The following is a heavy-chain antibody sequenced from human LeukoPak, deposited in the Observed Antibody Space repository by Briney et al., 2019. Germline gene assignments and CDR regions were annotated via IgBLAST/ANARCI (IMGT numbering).Heavy chain of an antibody. J-gene: IGHJ6*02. CDR2: IYYSGST. CDR3: ARDRIAAAGTRYYYGMDV. V-gene: IGHV4-59*01. CDR1: GGSISSYY. Sequence: SETLSLTCPVSGGSISSYYWSWIRQPPGKGLEWIGYIYYSGSTNYNPSLKSRVTISVDTSKNQFSLKLSSVTAADTAVYYCARDRIAAAGTRYYYGMDVWGQGTTVTVSS. D-gene: IGHD6-13*01.